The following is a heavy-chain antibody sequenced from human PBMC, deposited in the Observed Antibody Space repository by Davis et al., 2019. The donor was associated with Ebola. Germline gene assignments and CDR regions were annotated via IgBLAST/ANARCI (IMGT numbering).Heavy chain of an antibody. CDR3: ARCIVATAGWFDP. D-gene: IGHD5-12*01. J-gene: IGHJ5*02. Sequence: ASALVTCKASGYTFTSYGISWVRQAPGHGLAWMGWISAYNGNTNYAQKLQGRVTITTDTSTSTAYMELRSLRSDDTTVYYSARCIVATAGWFDPWGQGTLVTVSS. CDR2: ISAYNGNT. V-gene: IGHV1-18*01. CDR1: GYTFTSYG.